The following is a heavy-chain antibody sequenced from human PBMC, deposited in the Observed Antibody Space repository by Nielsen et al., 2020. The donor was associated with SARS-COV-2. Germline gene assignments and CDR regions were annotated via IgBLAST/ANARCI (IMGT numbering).Heavy chain of an antibody. CDR3: ARDPIPNTILRGWFDP. J-gene: IGHJ5*02. Sequence: ASVKVSCKASGYTFTGYYMHWVRQAPGQGLEWMGRINPNSGGTNYAQKFQGRVTITRDTSISTAYMELSRLRSEDTAVYYCARDPIPNTILRGWFDPWGQGTLVTVSS. D-gene: IGHD3-3*01. CDR1: GYTFTGYY. CDR2: INPNSGGT. V-gene: IGHV1-2*06.